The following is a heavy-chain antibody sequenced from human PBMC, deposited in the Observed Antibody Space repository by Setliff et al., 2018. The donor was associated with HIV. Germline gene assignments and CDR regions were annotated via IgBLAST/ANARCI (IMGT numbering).Heavy chain of an antibody. CDR3: ARHPDSGFYYSPLLNNWYFDL. D-gene: IGHD3-22*01. CDR1: GASISTYS. J-gene: IGHJ2*01. V-gene: IGHV4-4*09. Sequence: PSETLSLTCIVSGASISTYSWSWIRQSPGKGLECIGHISTSGSTNYNPSLKSRVTISLDTSKNQFSLKLTSVTAADTAVYYCARHPDSGFYYSPLLNNWYFDLWGPGTLVTVSS. CDR2: ISTSGST.